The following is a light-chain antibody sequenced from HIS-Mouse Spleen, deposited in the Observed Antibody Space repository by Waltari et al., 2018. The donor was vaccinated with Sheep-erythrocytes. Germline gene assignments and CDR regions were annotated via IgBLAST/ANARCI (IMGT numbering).Light chain of an antibody. CDR3: QAWDSSTVV. J-gene: IGLJ2*01. Sequence: SYELTQPPSVSVSPGQTASITCSGDKLGAKYACWYHQKPGQSPVLVIYQDSKRPSGIPARFSGSNSGTTAPLTISGTQAMDEADYYCQAWDSSTVVFGGGTKLTVL. CDR1: KLGAKY. CDR2: QDS. V-gene: IGLV3-1*01.